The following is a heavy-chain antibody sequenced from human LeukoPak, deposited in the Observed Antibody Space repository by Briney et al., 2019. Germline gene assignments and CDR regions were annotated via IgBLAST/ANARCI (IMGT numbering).Heavy chain of an antibody. CDR3: AKESTRYGSGSIPDY. Sequence: PGGSLRLSCAASGFTFDDHGMNWVRQAPGKGLEWVSGINWNGGSTFYADSVKGRFTISRDNSKNTLYLQMNSLRAEDTAVYYCAKESTRYGSGSIPDYWGQGTLVTVSS. CDR1: GFTFDDHG. D-gene: IGHD3-10*01. V-gene: IGHV3-20*04. CDR2: INWNGGST. J-gene: IGHJ4*02.